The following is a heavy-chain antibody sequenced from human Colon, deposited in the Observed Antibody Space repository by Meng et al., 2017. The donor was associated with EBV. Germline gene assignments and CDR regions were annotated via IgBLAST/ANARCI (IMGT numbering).Heavy chain of an antibody. CDR1: GVSISSNIR. J-gene: IGHJ4*02. D-gene: IGHD1-26*01. CDR2: IDDSGST. Sequence: GPGRVKRSGTLSLTCGVSGVSISSNIRWTWVRQPPGKGLEWIGDIDDSGSTNYNPSLNSRISISLDKSKNHFSLKVNSVTAADTAVYYCARGKQDAWELLAYWGQGALVTVSS. V-gene: IGHV4-4*02. CDR3: ARGKQDAWELLAY.